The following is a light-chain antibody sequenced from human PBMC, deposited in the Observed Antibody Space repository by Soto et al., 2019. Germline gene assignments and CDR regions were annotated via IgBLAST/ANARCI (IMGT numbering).Light chain of an antibody. J-gene: IGKJ1*01. CDR1: QSVGGD. Sequence: ERVMTQSPATLSVSPGERATLSCRASQSVGGDLAWYQQKPGQAPRLLIYGASTRATGIPARFSGSGSGTEFTLTISSLQSEDFAVYYCQQYNNWPWTFGQGTKVDIK. CDR3: QQYNNWPWT. V-gene: IGKV3-15*01. CDR2: GAS.